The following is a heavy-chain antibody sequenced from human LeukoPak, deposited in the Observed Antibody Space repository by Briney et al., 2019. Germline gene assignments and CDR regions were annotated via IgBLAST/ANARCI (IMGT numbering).Heavy chain of an antibody. CDR3: AKDRGLAAAHWYFDL. V-gene: IGHV3-9*01. Sequence: PGGSLRLSCAASGFTFDDYAMHWVRQAPGKGLEWVSGISWNSGSIGYADSVKGRFTISRDNAKNSLYLQMNSLRAEDTALYYCAKDRGLAAAHWYFDLWGRGTLVTVSS. CDR2: ISWNSGSI. CDR1: GFTFDDYA. J-gene: IGHJ2*01. D-gene: IGHD6-13*01.